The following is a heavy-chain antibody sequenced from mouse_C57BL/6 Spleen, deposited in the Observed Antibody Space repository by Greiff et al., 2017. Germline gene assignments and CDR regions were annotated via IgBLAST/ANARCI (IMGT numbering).Heavy chain of an antibody. D-gene: IGHD2-1*01. CDR3: ARSHYGNSAWFAY. CDR1: GFTFSDYG. Sequence: EVKLVESGGGLVKPGGSLKLSCAASGFTFSDYGMHWVRQAPEKGLEWVAYISSGSSTIYYADTVKGRFTISRDNAKNTLFLQMTSLRSENTAMYYCARSHYGNSAWFAYWGQGTLVTVSA. J-gene: IGHJ3*01. CDR2: ISSGSSTI. V-gene: IGHV5-17*01.